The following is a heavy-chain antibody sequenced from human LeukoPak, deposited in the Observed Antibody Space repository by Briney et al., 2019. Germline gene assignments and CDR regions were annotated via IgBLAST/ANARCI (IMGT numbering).Heavy chain of an antibody. J-gene: IGHJ4*02. Sequence: PGGSLRLSCAASGFTFSSYAMSWVRQAPWKGLEWVSAISGSGGSTYYADSVEGRFTISRDNSKNTLYLQMNSLRAEDTAVYYCAKGATLSRTGTTAYFDYWGQGTLVTVSS. CDR1: GFTFSSYA. CDR2: ISGSGGST. CDR3: AKGATLSRTGTTAYFDY. D-gene: IGHD1/OR15-1a*01. V-gene: IGHV3-23*01.